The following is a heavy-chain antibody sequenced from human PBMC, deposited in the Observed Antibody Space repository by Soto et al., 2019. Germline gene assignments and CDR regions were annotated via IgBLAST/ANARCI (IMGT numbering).Heavy chain of an antibody. D-gene: IGHD3-10*01. CDR2: INPNSGGT. J-gene: IGHJ4*02. CDR3: ARDESMVRGVIIIGGN. V-gene: IGHV1-2*04. Sequence: GPSVKVSCKASGYTFTGYYMHWVRQAPGQGLEWMGWINPNSGGTNYAQKFQGWVTMTRDTSISTAYMELSRLRSDDTAVYYCARDESMVRGVIIIGGNWGQGTLVTVSS. CDR1: GYTFTGYY.